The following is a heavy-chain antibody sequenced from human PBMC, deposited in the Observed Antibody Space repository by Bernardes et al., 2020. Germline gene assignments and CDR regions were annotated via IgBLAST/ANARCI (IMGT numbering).Heavy chain of an antibody. CDR2: ISGSGGST. V-gene: IGHV3-23*01. CDR1: GFTFSTYA. J-gene: IGHJ4*02. Sequence: GGSLRLSCAASGFTFSTYAMTWVRQAPGKGLEWVSCISGSGGSTYYADSVKGRFTISRDNSKNTLCLQMNSLRAEDTAVYYCAKDHRSSVVVVAATQSWGQGTLVTVSS. CDR3: AKDHRSSVVVVAATQS. D-gene: IGHD2-15*01.